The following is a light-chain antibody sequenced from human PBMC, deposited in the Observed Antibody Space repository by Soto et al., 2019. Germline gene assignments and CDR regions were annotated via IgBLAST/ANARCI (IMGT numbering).Light chain of an antibody. CDR2: LNSDGSH. V-gene: IGLV4-69*01. J-gene: IGLJ1*01. Sequence: QSVLTQSPSASASLGASVKLTCTLSNGHSSYAIAWHQQQPEKGPRYLMKLNSDGSHSKGDGIPDRFSGSSSGAERYLIISSLQSEDEADYYCQTWGTGIHVFGTGTKLTVL. CDR3: QTWGTGIHV. CDR1: NGHSSYA.